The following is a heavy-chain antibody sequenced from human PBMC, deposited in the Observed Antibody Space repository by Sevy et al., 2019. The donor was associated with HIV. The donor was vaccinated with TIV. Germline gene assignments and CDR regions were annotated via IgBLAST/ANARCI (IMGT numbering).Heavy chain of an antibody. CDR1: GGSISAYH. J-gene: IGHJ5*02. D-gene: IGHD5-12*01. Sequence: SETLSLTCTVSGGSISAYHWSWIRQPPGKGLEYIGYIHYTGTTNYNPSLKSRVTISVDTSKNQFSLKLSSVTVADTALYYCARAPPVRSGDDSLNWFDPWGQRTLVTVSS. CDR2: IHYTGTT. CDR3: ARAPPVRSGDDSLNWFDP. V-gene: IGHV4-59*01.